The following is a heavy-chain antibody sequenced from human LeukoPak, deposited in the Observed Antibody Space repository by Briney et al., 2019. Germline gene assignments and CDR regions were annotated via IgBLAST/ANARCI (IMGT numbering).Heavy chain of an antibody. CDR1: GYTFTGYY. Sequence: ASVKVSCKASGYTFTGYYMHWVRQAPGQGLEWMGWINPNSGGTNYAQKFQGRVTMTRDTSISTAYMELSRPKSDDTAVYYCARGSGYSIYDAFDIWGQGTMVTVSS. CDR2: INPNSGGT. V-gene: IGHV1-2*02. D-gene: IGHD3-3*01. CDR3: ARGSGYSIYDAFDI. J-gene: IGHJ3*02.